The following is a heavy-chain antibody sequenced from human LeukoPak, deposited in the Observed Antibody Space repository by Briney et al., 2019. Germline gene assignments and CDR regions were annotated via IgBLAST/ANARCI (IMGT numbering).Heavy chain of an antibody. V-gene: IGHV3-15*01. J-gene: IGHJ6*02. CDR2: IKSKTDGGTT. Sequence: GGSLRLSCAASGFTFSNAWMSWVRQAPGKGLEWVGRIKSKTDGGTTDYAAPVKGRFTISRDDSKNTLYLQMNSLKTEDTAVYYCTTDRMVRGVTFYYYYGMDVSGQGTTVTVSS. CDR3: TTDRMVRGVTFYYYYGMDV. CDR1: GFTFSNAW. D-gene: IGHD3-10*01.